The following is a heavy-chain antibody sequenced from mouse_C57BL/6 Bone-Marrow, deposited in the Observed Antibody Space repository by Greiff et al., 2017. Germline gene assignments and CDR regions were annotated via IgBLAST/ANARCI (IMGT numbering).Heavy chain of an antibody. CDR3: AREDGSYYLDY. V-gene: IGHV1-72*01. J-gene: IGHJ2*01. Sequence: QVQLKQPGAELVKPGASVKLSCKASGYTFTSYWMHWVKQRPGRGLEWIGRIDPNSGGTKYTEKFKSKATLPVDKPSSTAYMQLSSLTSEDSAVYYCAREDGSYYLDYGGQGTTLTVSS. CDR1: GYTFTSYW. D-gene: IGHD1-1*01. CDR2: IDPNSGGT.